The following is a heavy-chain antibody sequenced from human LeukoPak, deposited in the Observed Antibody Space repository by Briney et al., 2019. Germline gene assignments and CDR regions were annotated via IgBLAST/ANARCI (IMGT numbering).Heavy chain of an antibody. Sequence: GGSLRLSCAASGFTFNTYTMNWVRQAPGKGLEWVSYISGSSGIIDYADSVRGRFTISRDNAKNSLYLQMNSLRAEDTAVYYCARVPLLYGAFTGIDYWGQGTLVTVSS. J-gene: IGHJ4*02. V-gene: IGHV3-48*01. D-gene: IGHD1-14*01. CDR3: ARVPLLYGAFTGIDY. CDR2: ISGSSGII. CDR1: GFTFNTYT.